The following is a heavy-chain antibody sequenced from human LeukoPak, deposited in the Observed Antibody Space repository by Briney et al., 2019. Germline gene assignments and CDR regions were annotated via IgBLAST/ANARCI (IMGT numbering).Heavy chain of an antibody. CDR3: ARGRSEGYFDYFDY. CDR1: GYTFTSYD. CDR2: MNPNSGNT. J-gene: IGHJ4*02. V-gene: IGHV1-8*01. D-gene: IGHD3-9*01. Sequence: ASVKVSCKASGYTFTSYDINWVRQATGQGLEWMGWMNPNSGNTGYAQKFQGRVTMTRNTSISTAYMELSSLRSEDTAVYYCARGRSEGYFDYFDYWGQGTLVTVSS.